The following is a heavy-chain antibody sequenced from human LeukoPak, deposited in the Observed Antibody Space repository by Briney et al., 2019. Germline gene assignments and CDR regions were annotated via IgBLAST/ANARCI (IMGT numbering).Heavy chain of an antibody. CDR3: ARGLSGYASSLGY. CDR2: ISGSGGST. V-gene: IGHV3-23*01. D-gene: IGHD6-6*01. Sequence: GGSLRLSCAASGFTFSSYGMSWVRQAPGRGLEWVSAISGSGGSTYYADSVKGRFTISRDNAKNTLYLQMNSLRAEDTAVYYCARGLSGYASSLGYWGQGTLVTVSA. CDR1: GFTFSSYG. J-gene: IGHJ4*02.